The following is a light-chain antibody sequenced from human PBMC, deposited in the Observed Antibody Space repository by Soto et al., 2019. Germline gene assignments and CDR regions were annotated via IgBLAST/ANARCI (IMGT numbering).Light chain of an antibody. CDR3: QHYGGMWT. CDR1: QSISNR. CDR2: DAS. J-gene: IGKJ1*01. Sequence: DIQMTQSPSTLSASVGDRVTITCRASQSISNRLAWYQQKPGKAPKVLIYDASTLESGVPSRFSGSVSGTEFILTISSLQPDDFATYCCQHYGGMWTFGQGTKLDIK. V-gene: IGKV1-5*01.